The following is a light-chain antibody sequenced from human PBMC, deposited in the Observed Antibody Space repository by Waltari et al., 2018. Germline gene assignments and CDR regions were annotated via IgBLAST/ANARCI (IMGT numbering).Light chain of an antibody. CDR2: GAS. V-gene: IGKV1-39*01. J-gene: IGKJ4*01. Sequence: DIQMTQSPSSLSASVGDRLTITCRASQSISSYLNWYQQKPGKAPKPLIYGASSLQSGVPSRFRCSGSGTDFTLTVSSLQPEDFATYYCQQSFHTPLTFGGGTKVEIK. CDR3: QQSFHTPLT. CDR1: QSISSY.